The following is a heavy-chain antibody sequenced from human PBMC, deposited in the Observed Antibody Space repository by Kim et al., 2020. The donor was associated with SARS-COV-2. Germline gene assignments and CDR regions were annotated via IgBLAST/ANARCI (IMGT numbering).Heavy chain of an antibody. Sequence: SETLSLTCTVSGGSISSYYWSWIRQPPGKGLEWIGYIYYSGSTNYNPSLKSRVTISVDTSKNQFSLKLSSVTAADTAVYYCARVALGYCSSTNCHKGFDPWGQGTLVTVSS. CDR3: ARVALGYCSSTNCHKGFDP. J-gene: IGHJ5*02. V-gene: IGHV4-59*01. D-gene: IGHD2-2*01. CDR1: GGSISSYY. CDR2: IYYSGST.